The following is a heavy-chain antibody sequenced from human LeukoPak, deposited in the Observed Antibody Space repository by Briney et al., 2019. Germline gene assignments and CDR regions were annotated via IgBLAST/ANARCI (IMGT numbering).Heavy chain of an antibody. CDR1: GFSFSTYA. J-gene: IGHJ4*02. CDR3: AKDQRARRRGVDS. V-gene: IGHV3-23*01. Sequence: PGGSLRLSCVASGFSFSTYAMGWVRQAPGKGLEWVSAIIDSGGRTYYPDSVKGRFTISRDNSKNTLYLQINSLRAEDTAVYYCAKDQRARRRGVDSWGQGTLVIVSS. D-gene: IGHD3-10*01. CDR2: IIDSGGRT.